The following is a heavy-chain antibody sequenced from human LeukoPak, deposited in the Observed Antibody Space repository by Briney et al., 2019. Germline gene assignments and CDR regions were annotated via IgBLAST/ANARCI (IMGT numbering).Heavy chain of an antibody. CDR1: GGSFSGYY. Sequence: SETLSLTCAVYGGSFSGYYWSWIRRPPGKGLEWIGEINHSGSTNYNPSLKSRVTISVDTSKNQFSLKLSSVTAADTAVYYCARDPGYLDRLYYFDYWGQGTLVTVSS. CDR3: ARDPGYLDRLYYFDY. D-gene: IGHD6-13*01. J-gene: IGHJ4*02. CDR2: INHSGST. V-gene: IGHV4-34*01.